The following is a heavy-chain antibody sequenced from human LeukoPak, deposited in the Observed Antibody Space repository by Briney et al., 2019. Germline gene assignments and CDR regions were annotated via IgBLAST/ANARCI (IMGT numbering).Heavy chain of an antibody. D-gene: IGHD5-24*01. Sequence: SETLSLTCAVYGGSFSGYYWSWIRQPPGKGLEWIGEINHSGSTNYNPSLKSRVTISVDTSKNQFSLKLSSVTAADTAVYYCARHRSKWLQSSFDYWGQGTLVTVSS. CDR2: INHSGST. J-gene: IGHJ4*02. CDR3: ARHRSKWLQSSFDY. CDR1: GGSFSGYY. V-gene: IGHV4-34*01.